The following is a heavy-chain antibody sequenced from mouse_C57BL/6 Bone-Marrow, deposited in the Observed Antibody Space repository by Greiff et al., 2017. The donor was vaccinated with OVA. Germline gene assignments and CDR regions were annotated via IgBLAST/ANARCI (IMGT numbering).Heavy chain of an antibody. CDR3: ARDYYGSSYWYFDV. CDR2: IYYSGTI. Sequence: EVKVEESGPGLVKPSQTVFLTCTVTGISITTGNYRWSWIRQFPGNKLEWIGYIYYSGTITYNPSLTNRTTITRDTPKNQFFLEMNSLTAEDTATYYCARDYYGSSYWYFDVWGTGTTVTVSS. V-gene: IGHV3-5*01. D-gene: IGHD1-1*01. J-gene: IGHJ1*03. CDR1: GISITTGNYR.